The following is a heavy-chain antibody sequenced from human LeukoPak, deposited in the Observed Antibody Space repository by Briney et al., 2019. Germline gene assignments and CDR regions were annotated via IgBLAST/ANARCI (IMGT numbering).Heavy chain of an antibody. J-gene: IGHJ3*02. V-gene: IGHV3-30*18. CDR3: AEESICGPARQWAFDI. D-gene: IGHD2-2*01. CDR1: GFTSSSYG. CDR2: ISYDGSNK. Sequence: GGSLRLSCAASGFTSSSYGMHWVRQAPGKGLEWVAVISYDGSNKYYADSVKGRVTISRDNSKNTLYLQMNSLRAEDTAMYYCAEESICGPARQWAFDIWGQGTMVTVSS.